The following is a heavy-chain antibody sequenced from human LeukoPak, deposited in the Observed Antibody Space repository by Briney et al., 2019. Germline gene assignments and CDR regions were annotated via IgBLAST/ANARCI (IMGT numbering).Heavy chain of an antibody. J-gene: IGHJ4*02. V-gene: IGHV3-48*01. Sequence: GGSLRLSCAASGFTFSSYSMSWVRRAPGKGLEWISYITTSGGAKNYADSVKGRFTISRDNAENSLYLQMSSLRAEDTAVYYCARTRSSGYFTLDYWGQGTLVTVSS. CDR3: ARTRSSGYFTLDY. CDR2: ITTSGGAK. CDR1: GFTFSSYS. D-gene: IGHD3-22*01.